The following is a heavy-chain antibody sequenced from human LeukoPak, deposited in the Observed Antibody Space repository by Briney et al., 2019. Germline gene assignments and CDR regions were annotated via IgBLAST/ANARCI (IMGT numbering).Heavy chain of an antibody. Sequence: ASVKVSCKASGYTFTGYYMHWVRQAPGQGLEWMGWINPNSGGTNYAQKFQGRVTMTRDTSISTAYMELSRLRSDDTAVYHCARTSIAASYYYMDVWGKGTTVTVSS. V-gene: IGHV1-2*02. CDR1: GYTFTGYY. D-gene: IGHD6-6*01. CDR2: INPNSGGT. J-gene: IGHJ6*03. CDR3: ARTSIAASYYYMDV.